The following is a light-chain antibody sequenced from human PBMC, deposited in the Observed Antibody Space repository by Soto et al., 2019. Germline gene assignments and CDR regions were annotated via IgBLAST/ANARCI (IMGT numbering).Light chain of an antibody. Sequence: QLVLTQPLSVSASPGQRVTISCSGGSSNIGSNTVAWYQHLPGTAPPRLIFTAGQRPSGVPGRFSGSKSGTSASLAISGLQSEDEGDSYCSAWDNSLNGYVFGPGTKLTVL. V-gene: IGLV1-44*01. CDR3: SAWDNSLNGYV. J-gene: IGLJ1*01. CDR2: TAG. CDR1: SSNIGSNT.